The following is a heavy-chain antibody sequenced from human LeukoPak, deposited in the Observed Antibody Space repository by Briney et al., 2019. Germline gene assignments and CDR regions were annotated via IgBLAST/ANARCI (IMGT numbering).Heavy chain of an antibody. CDR3: VGGPGY. CDR1: EFTFSSYT. J-gene: IGHJ4*02. CDR2: IGGVSRST. V-gene: IGHV3-21*06. D-gene: IGHD3-10*01. Sequence: GGSLRLSCVASEFTFSSYTMNWVRQAPGKGLEWVSSIGGVSRSTYYADSVKGRFTISRDNAKNSLYLQMSSLRVEDTAVYYCVGGPGYWGQGALVTVSS.